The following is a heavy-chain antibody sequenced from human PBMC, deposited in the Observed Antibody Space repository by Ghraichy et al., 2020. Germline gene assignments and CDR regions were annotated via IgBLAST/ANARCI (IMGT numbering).Heavy chain of an antibody. D-gene: IGHD3-22*01. Sequence: STYYNPSLKSRVTISVDTSKNQFSLKLSSVTAADTAVYYCARQKDSSGYISFGHFAPSEIYTIAYTLSLHDALPISSETLSLNCLVKDYW. CDR2: ST. J-gene: IGHJ2*01. V-gene: IGHV4-31*02. CDR3: ARQKDSSGYISFGHFAPSEIYTIAYTLSLHDALPISSETLSLNCLVKDYW.